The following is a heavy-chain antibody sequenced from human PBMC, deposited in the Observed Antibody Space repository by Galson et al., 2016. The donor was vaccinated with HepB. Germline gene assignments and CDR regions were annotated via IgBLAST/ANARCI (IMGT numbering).Heavy chain of an antibody. Sequence: PALVKPTQTLTLTCTFSGFSFSTTGVSVGWIRQPPGEALEWLALIYWDDDKYYNPSLQSRLTITKDTSRNQVVLTMTNMDPVDTARYFCVYRRCSRIGSCFADGQDNWFDPGGQGTLVAVSS. J-gene: IGHJ5*02. CDR3: VYRRCSRIGSCFADGQDNWFDP. CDR2: IYWDDDK. D-gene: IGHD2-2*01. CDR1: GFSFSTTGVS. V-gene: IGHV2-5*02.